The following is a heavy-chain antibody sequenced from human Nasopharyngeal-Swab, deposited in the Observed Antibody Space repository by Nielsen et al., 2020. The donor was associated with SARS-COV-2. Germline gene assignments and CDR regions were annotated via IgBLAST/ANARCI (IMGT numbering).Heavy chain of an antibody. CDR2: ISSSSSYI. CDR3: TRSLDTDSHYDYVWGSYLVQGY. D-gene: IGHD3-16*02. V-gene: IGHV3-21*03. J-gene: IGHJ4*02. Sequence: VRQAPGKGLEWVSSISSSSSYIYYADSVKGRFTISRDNAKNSLYLQMNSLKTEDTAVYYCTRSLDTDSHYDYVWGSYLVQGYWGQGTLVTVSS.